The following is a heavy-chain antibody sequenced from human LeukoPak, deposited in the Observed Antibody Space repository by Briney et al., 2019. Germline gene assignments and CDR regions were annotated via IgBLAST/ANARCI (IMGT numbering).Heavy chain of an antibody. Sequence: SETLSLTCTVSGGSISSYYWSWLRQPPGKGLEWIGYIYYSGSTNYNPSLKSRVTISVDTSKNQFSLKLSSVTAADTAVYYCARWDYGSGSYPPVGWFDPWGQGTQVTVSS. V-gene: IGHV4-59*01. CDR1: GGSISSYY. CDR3: ARWDYGSGSYPPVGWFDP. CDR2: IYYSGST. J-gene: IGHJ5*02. D-gene: IGHD3-10*01.